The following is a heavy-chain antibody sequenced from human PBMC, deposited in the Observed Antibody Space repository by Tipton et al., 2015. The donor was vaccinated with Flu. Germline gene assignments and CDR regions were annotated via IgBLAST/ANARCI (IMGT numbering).Heavy chain of an antibody. Sequence: GSLRLSCVVSGLTLTRYGMSWVRQAPGKGLEWVSGFSGSGGTKYFADSVKGRFTISRDNAKNSLFLQMNGLSADDTALYYPMARAYWGQGILVTVSS. CDR3: MARAY. D-gene: IGHD3-10*01. CDR2: FSGSGGTK. CDR1: GLTLTRYG. V-gene: IGHV3-23*01. J-gene: IGHJ4*02.